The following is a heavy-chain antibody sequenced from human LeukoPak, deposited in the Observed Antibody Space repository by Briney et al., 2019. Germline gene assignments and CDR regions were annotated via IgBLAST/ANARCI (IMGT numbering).Heavy chain of an antibody. CDR2: ISAYNGNT. J-gene: IGHJ4*02. D-gene: IGHD3-22*01. Sequence: GASVKVSCKASGYTFTSYGISWVRQAPGQGLEWMGWISAYNGNTNYAQQLQGRVTMTTDTSTSTAYMELRSLRSDDTAVYYCARDLFYYDSSGPFDYWGQGTLVTVS. CDR1: GYTFTSYG. V-gene: IGHV1-18*01. CDR3: ARDLFYYDSSGPFDY.